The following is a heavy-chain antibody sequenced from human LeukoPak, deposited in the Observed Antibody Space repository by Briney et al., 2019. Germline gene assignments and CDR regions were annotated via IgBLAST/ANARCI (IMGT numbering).Heavy chain of an antibody. Sequence: PSETLSLACAVYGGSFSGYYWSWIRQPPGKGLEWIGEINHSGSTNYNPSLKSRVTISVDTSKNQFSLKLSSVTAADTAVYYCARGPGSYSFDYWGQGTLVTVSS. D-gene: IGHD1-26*01. CDR3: ARGPGSYSFDY. J-gene: IGHJ4*02. V-gene: IGHV4-34*01. CDR2: INHSGST. CDR1: GGSFSGYY.